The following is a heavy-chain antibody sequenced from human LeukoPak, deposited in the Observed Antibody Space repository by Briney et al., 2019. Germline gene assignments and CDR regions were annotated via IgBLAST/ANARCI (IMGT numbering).Heavy chain of an antibody. CDR2: INGNGGNT. CDR1: GLTFSNYS. Sequence: TGGSLRLSCAASGLTFSNYSMTWVRQAPGKGLEWVATINGNGGNTYYADSVKGRFTISRDNSKNTLYLHMNSLRAEDTAMYYCAKPYSSSWAPAPERGYFDDWGKGTLVTVCS. V-gene: IGHV3-23*01. CDR3: AKPYSSSWAPAPERGYFDD. D-gene: IGHD6-13*01. J-gene: IGHJ4*02.